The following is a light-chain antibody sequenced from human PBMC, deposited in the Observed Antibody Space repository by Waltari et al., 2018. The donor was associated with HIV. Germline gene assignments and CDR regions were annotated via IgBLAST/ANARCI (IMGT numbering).Light chain of an antibody. J-gene: IGLJ1*01. Sequence: SYDLTQPPSVSVSPGQTARITCSGDTLSNHYPYWYQQKSGQAPVLVIFRDIERPSGIPERFSGSRSGATVTLTISGVQAEDEADYYCQSADNSGTYVFATGTQVTVL. CDR3: QSADNSGTYV. CDR1: TLSNHY. CDR2: RDI. V-gene: IGLV3-25*03.